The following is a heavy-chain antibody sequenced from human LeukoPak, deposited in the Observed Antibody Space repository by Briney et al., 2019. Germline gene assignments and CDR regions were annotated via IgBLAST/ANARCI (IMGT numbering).Heavy chain of an antibody. V-gene: IGHV3-21*01. CDR2: ISSSTSYI. J-gene: IGHJ6*03. D-gene: IGHD6-19*01. CDR1: GFTFNNYA. Sequence: GGSLRLSCAASGFTFNNYAMSWVRQAPGKGLEWVSSISSSTSYIYYADSVKGRFTISRDNAKNSLYLQMNSLRAEDTAIYYCARSSGWYHRGPDNYYYYMDVWGKGTTVTVS. CDR3: ARSSGWYHRGPDNYYYYMDV.